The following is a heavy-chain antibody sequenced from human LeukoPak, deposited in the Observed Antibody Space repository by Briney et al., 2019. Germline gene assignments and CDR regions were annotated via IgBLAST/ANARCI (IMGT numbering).Heavy chain of an antibody. Sequence: GASVKVSCKASGGTFSSYAISWVRQAPGQGLEWMGGIIPIFGTANYAQKFQGRVTITADESTSTAYMELSSLRSEDTAVYYCARVAPCSSTSCDDYWGQGTLVTVSS. D-gene: IGHD2-2*01. J-gene: IGHJ4*02. CDR2: IIPIFGTA. CDR1: GGTFSSYA. CDR3: ARVAPCSSTSCDDY. V-gene: IGHV1-69*13.